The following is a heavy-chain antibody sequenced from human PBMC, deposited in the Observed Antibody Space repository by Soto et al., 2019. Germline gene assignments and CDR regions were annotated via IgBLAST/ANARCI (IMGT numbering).Heavy chain of an antibody. CDR1: GFTFGSYS. V-gene: IGHV3-49*03. CDR3: TRLQSLRSGDFVPYFDY. Sequence: GGSLRLSCTSSGFTFGSYSMSWFRQAPGKGLEWIGFIRSRAYYGTTEYAASVQGRFTISRDDSKNIAYLQMDSLKTEDTGVYYXTRLQSLRSGDFVPYFDYWGQGALVTVPQ. CDR2: IRSRAYYGTT. J-gene: IGHJ4*02. D-gene: IGHD2-21*02.